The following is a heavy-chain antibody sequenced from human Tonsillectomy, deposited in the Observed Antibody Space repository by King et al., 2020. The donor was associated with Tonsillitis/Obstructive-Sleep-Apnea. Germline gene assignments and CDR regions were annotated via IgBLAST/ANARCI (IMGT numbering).Heavy chain of an antibody. CDR2: ISGRGSST. D-gene: IGHD6-13*01. V-gene: IGHV3-23*04. J-gene: IGHJ4*02. Sequence: VQLVESGGGLVQPGGSLRLSCAASGFTFSSYAMSWVRQAPGKGLEWVSAISGRGSSTYSAESVKGRFTISRDNSKNTLYLQMNSLRADDTAVYFCARSSSSWYWEDYWGQGTLVTVSS. CDR1: GFTFSSYA. CDR3: ARSSSSWYWEDY.